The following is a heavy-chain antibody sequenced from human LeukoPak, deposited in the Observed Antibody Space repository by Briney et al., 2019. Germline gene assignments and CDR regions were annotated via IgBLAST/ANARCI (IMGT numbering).Heavy chain of an antibody. D-gene: IGHD6-13*01. Sequence: GGSLRLSCAASGFTFSSYEMNWVRQAPGKGLEWVSYISSSGSTIYYADSVKGRFTISRDNAKNSLYLQMNSLRAEDTAVYYCARDAPYSSSWYEVYYYMDAWGKGTTVTISS. V-gene: IGHV3-48*03. CDR1: GFTFSSYE. CDR2: ISSSGSTI. J-gene: IGHJ6*03. CDR3: ARDAPYSSSWYEVYYYMDA.